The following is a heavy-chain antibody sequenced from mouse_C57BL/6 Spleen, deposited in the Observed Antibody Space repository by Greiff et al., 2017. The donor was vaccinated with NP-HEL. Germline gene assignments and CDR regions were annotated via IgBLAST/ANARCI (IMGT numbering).Heavy chain of an antibody. CDR1: GFTFTDYY. CDR3: ARSLNGDRYWYFDV. V-gene: IGHV7-3*01. J-gene: IGHJ1*03. Sequence: EVKLVESGGGLVQPGGSLSLSCAASGFTFTDYYMSWVRQPPGKALEWLGFIRNKANGYTTEYSASVKGRFTISRDNSQSILYLQMNALRAEDSATYYCARSLNGDRYWYFDVWGTGTTVTVSS. CDR2: IRNKANGYTT. D-gene: IGHD4-1*01.